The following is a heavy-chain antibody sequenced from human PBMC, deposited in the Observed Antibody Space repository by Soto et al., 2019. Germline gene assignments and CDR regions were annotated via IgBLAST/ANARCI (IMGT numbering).Heavy chain of an antibody. V-gene: IGHV3-15*01. CDR1: GCPFSYSW. J-gene: IGHJ4*02. D-gene: IGHD3-16*02. Sequence: GSLRLSCVASGCPFSYSWMRWVRQAQGKGLEWVARIKSETDGGTTDYAAPVEGRFTISRDDSKNTLDLQMNSLKTEDTAVYYCVIYDCIWGTYRVRWAYWGQGTLVTVS. CDR2: IKSETDGGTT. CDR3: VIYDCIWGTYRVRWAY.